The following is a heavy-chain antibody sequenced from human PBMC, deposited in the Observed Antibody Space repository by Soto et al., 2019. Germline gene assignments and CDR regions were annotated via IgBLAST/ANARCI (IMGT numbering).Heavy chain of an antibody. D-gene: IGHD3-3*01. Sequence: KPSETLSLTGAVSGGSLSSSRWWSWVRQPPGKGLEWVGEIYDTGTINYNPSLKSRATISVDKSKNHFSLRMTSVTAADTAMYYCATPIFGVVASWWNDAFDIWGQGTMVTVSS. CDR2: IYDTGTI. J-gene: IGHJ3*02. CDR3: ATPIFGVVASWWNDAFDI. V-gene: IGHV4-4*02. CDR1: GGSLSSSRW.